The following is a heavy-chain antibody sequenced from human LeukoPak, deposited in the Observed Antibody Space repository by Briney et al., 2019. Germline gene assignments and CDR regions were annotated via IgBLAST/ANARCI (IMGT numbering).Heavy chain of an antibody. CDR2: ISSSGGTI. V-gene: IGHV3-48*04. D-gene: IGHD4-17*01. J-gene: IGHJ2*01. Sequence: PGGSLRLSCAASGFTFSSYGMNWVRQAPGKGLEWVSYISSSGGTIHYSDSVKGRFTISRDNAKSSLYLQMNSLRAEDTAVYYCARDYLRTTVTAPWYFDLWGRGTLVTVSS. CDR1: GFTFSSYG. CDR3: ARDYLRTTVTAPWYFDL.